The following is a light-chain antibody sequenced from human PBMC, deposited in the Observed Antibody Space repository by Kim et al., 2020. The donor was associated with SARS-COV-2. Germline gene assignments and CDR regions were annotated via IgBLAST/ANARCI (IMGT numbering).Light chain of an antibody. Sequence: QSALTQPPSVSGSPGQSVTISCTGTSSDVGSYNRVSWYQQPPGTAPKLIIYEVSDRPSGVPHRFSGSKSGNTASLTISWLQTEDEADYYCSSYTSSSTLIFGGGTKVTAL. V-gene: IGLV2-18*02. J-gene: IGLJ2*01. CDR1: SSDVGSYNR. CDR2: EVS. CDR3: SSYTSSSTLI.